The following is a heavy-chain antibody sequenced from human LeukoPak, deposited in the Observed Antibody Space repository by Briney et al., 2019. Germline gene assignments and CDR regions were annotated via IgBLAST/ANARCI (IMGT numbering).Heavy chain of an antibody. D-gene: IGHD2-15*01. CDR2: ISGSGGSA. V-gene: IGHV3-23*01. CDR1: GFTFTIYA. J-gene: IGHJ1*01. CDR3: AKTDIVVVVAATKPNFQH. Sequence: GGSLRLSCAASGFTFTIYAMTWVRQAPGKGLEWVSAISGSGGSAFYVDSVKGRFTISRDNTKNTLYLQMSSLRVEDTALYYRAKTDIVVVVAATKPNFQHWGQGTLVTVSS.